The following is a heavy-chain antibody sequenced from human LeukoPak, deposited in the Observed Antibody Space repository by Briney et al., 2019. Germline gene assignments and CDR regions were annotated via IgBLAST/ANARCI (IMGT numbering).Heavy chain of an antibody. J-gene: IGHJ4*02. CDR2: IYSGGST. Sequence: GGSLRLSCAASGFTVSSNYMSWVRQAPGKGLEWVSVIYSGGSTYYAASVKGRFTISRDNSKNTLYLQMNSLRAEDTAVYYCARVTSESYPFDYWGRGTLVTVSS. D-gene: IGHD1-26*01. CDR3: ARVTSESYPFDY. V-gene: IGHV3-66*01. CDR1: GFTVSSNY.